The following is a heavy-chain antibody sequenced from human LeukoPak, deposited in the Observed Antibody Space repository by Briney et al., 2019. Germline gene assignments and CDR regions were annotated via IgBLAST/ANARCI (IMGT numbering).Heavy chain of an antibody. J-gene: IGHJ4*02. CDR2: ISSSGSTI. CDR3: ARDSLSYSSSSFDY. D-gene: IGHD6-6*01. CDR1: GFTFSDYY. Sequence: PGGSLRLSCAASGFTFSDYYMSWIRQAPGKGLEWVSYISSSGSTIYYADSVKGRFTISRDNAKNSLYLQMNSLRAEDTAVYYCARDSLSYSSSSFDYWGQGTLVTVSS. V-gene: IGHV3-11*01.